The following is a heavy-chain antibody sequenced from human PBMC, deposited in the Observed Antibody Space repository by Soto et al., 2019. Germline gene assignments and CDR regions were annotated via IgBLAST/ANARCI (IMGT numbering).Heavy chain of an antibody. CDR2: ISGSGRTI. D-gene: IGHD4-17*01. CDR1: GFSFSTYN. J-gene: IGHJ4*02. CDR3: ARDAQGSTVARRYYFDY. Sequence: EVQLVESGGGSVQPGGSLRLSCAASGFSFSTYNMNWFRRAPGKGLEWVSYISGSGRTIYSADSVKGRFTISRDNAKNSLDLQMTSLRDEDTAIYYCARDAQGSTVARRYYFDYWGQGTLVTVSS. V-gene: IGHV3-48*02.